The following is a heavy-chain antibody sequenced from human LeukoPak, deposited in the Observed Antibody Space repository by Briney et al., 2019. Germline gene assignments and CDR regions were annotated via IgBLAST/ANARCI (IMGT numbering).Heavy chain of an antibody. J-gene: IGHJ4*02. CDR1: GGSISSSHYN. CDR3: AKLRVSMTTTSDFDY. CDR2: IYSGGST. Sequence: SETLSLTCTVSGGSISSSHYNWGWIRQPPGKGLEWIGSIYSGGSTYYNPSLKSRVTTSVDTSRNQFSLKLNSVTAADTAVYYCAKLRVSMTTTSDFDYWGQGTLVAVSS. D-gene: IGHD4-17*01. V-gene: IGHV4-39*01.